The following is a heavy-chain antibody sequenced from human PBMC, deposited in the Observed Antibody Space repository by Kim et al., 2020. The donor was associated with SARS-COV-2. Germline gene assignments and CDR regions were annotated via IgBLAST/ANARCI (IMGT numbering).Heavy chain of an antibody. J-gene: IGHJ3*02. V-gene: IGHV1-69*04. D-gene: IGHD1-26*01. CDR3: ARGRVGATGGAFDI. Sequence: AQKFQGRVTITADKSTSTAYMGLSSLRSEDTAVYYCARGRVGATGGAFDIWGQGTMVTVSS.